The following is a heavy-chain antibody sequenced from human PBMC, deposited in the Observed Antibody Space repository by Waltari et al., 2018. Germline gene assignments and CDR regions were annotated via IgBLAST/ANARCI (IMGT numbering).Heavy chain of an antibody. V-gene: IGHV3-23*01. CDR1: GFTFSSYA. CDR2: ISGSGGST. J-gene: IGHJ4*02. CDR3: AKDLVGALGVIDY. Sequence: EVQLLESGGGLVQPGGSLRLSCAASGFTFSSYAMRWVRQAPGKGLEWVSAISGSGGSTYYADYVKGRFTISRDNSKNTLYLQMNSLRAEDTAVYYCAKDLVGALGVIDYWGQGTLVTVSS. D-gene: IGHD1-26*01.